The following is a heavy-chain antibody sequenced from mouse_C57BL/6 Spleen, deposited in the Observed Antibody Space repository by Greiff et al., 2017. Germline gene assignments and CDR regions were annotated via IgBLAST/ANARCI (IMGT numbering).Heavy chain of an antibody. D-gene: IGHD1-1*02. J-gene: IGHJ1*03. Sequence: VKLQQPGAELVKPGASVKMSCKASGYTFTSYWITWVKQRPGQGLEWIGDIYPGSGSTNYNEKFKSKATLTVDTSSSTAYMQLSSLTSEDSAVYYCARNFYGGWYFDVWGTGTTVTVSS. CDR1: GYTFTSYW. CDR2: IYPGSGST. CDR3: ARNFYGGWYFDV. V-gene: IGHV1-55*01.